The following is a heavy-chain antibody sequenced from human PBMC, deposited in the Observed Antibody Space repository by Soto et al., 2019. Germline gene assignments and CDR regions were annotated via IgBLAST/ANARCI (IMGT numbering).Heavy chain of an antibody. CDR2: ISAYNGNT. Sequence: GASVKVSCKASGYTFTSYGISWVRQAPGQGLEWMGWISAYNGNTNYAQKLQGRVTMTTDTSTSTAYMELRSLRSDDTAVYYCARIPHRTPYYYDSSGYCDPWGQGTRVTVSS. CDR3: ARIPHRTPYYYDSSGYCDP. V-gene: IGHV1-18*04. D-gene: IGHD3-22*01. J-gene: IGHJ5*02. CDR1: GYTFTSYG.